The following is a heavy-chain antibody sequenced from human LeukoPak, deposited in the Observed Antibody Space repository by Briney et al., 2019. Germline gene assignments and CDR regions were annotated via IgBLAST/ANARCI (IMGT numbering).Heavy chain of an antibody. CDR1: GGSISSHY. Sequence: PSETLSLTCTVSGGSISSHYWSWIRQPPGKGLEWTGYIYYSGSTNYNPSLKSRVTISVDTSKNQFSLKLSSVTAADTAVYYCARARVGGFLEWLPRYYYYMDVWGKGTTVTVSS. J-gene: IGHJ6*03. V-gene: IGHV4-59*11. D-gene: IGHD3-3*01. CDR2: IYYSGST. CDR3: ARARVGGFLEWLPRYYYYMDV.